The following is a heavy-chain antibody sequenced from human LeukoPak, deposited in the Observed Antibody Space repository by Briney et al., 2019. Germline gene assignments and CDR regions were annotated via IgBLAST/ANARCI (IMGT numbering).Heavy chain of an antibody. V-gene: IGHV3-74*01. CDR1: SFTFRSHW. CDR3: ARAIIGDHVNPLDL. D-gene: IGHD4-17*01. Sequence: GGSLRLSCAADSFTFRSHWMHRVRQAPEKGLVWVSRIDNDATSTIYADSVKGRFTISRDNAKNTLYLQMNSLRAEDTAVDYCARAIIGDHVNPLDLWGQGTLVTVSS. CDR2: IDNDATST. J-gene: IGHJ5*02.